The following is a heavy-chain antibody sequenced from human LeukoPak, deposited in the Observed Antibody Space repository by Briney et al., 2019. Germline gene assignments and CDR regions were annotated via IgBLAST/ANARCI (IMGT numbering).Heavy chain of an antibody. CDR1: GGSFSGYY. CDR3: ARRRGYMNFDY. V-gene: IGHV4-34*01. J-gene: IGHJ4*02. D-gene: IGHD5-18*01. CDR2: INHSGST. Sequence: KPSETLSLTCAVYGGSFSGYYWSWIRQPPGKGLEWIGEINHSGSTNYNPSLKSRVTISVDTSKNQFSLKLSSVTAADTAVYYCARRRGYMNFDYWGQGTLVTVSS.